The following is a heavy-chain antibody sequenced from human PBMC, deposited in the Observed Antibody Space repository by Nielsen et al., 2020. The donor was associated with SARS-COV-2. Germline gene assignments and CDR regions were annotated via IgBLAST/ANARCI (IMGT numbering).Heavy chain of an antibody. D-gene: IGHD6-13*01. Sequence: SETLSLTCAVYGGSFSGYYWSWIRQPPGKGLEWIGEINHSGSTNYNPSLKSRVTISVGTSKNQFSLKLSSVTAADTAVYYCARGRVGGSWYPLPSFDYWGQGTLVTVSS. V-gene: IGHV4-34*01. J-gene: IGHJ4*02. CDR2: INHSGST. CDR3: ARGRVGGSWYPLPSFDY. CDR1: GGSFSGYY.